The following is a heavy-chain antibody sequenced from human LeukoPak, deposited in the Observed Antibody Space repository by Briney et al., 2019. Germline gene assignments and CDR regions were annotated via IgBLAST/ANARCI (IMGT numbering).Heavy chain of an antibody. CDR1: GGSISSGSYY. V-gene: IGHV4-61*02. J-gene: IGHJ4*02. D-gene: IGHD2-21*02. Sequence: SQTLSLTCTVSGGSISSGSYYWSWIRQPAGKGLEWIGRIYTSGSTNYNPSLKSRVTISVDTSKNQFSLKLSSVTAADTAVYYCARGGYCGGDCYFYYWGQGTLVTVSS. CDR3: ARGGYCGGDCYFYY. CDR2: IYTSGST.